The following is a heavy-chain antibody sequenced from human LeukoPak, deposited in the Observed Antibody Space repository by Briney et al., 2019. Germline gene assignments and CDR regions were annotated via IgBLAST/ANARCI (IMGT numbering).Heavy chain of an antibody. J-gene: IGHJ4*02. CDR3: ASSRYNWNYYYFDY. V-gene: IGHV4-59*01. CDR1: GGSISSYY. CDR2: IYYSGST. D-gene: IGHD1-7*01. Sequence: SETLSLTCTVSGGSISSYYWSWIRQPPGKGLEWIGYIYYSGSTDYNPSLKSRVTISVDTSKNQFSLKLSSVAAADTAVYYCASSRYNWNYYYFDYWGQGTLVTVSS.